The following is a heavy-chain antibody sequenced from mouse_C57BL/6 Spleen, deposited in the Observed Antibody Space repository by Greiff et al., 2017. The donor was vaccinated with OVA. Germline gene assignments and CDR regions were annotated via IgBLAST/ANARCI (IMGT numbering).Heavy chain of an antibody. J-gene: IGHJ2*01. Sequence: QVQLKESGAELARPGASVKLSCKASGYTFTSYGISWVKQRTGQGLEWIGEIYPRSGNTYSNEKFKGKATLTADKSSSTAYMELRSLTSEDSAVYFCARSYSNYFDYWGQGTTLTVSS. V-gene: IGHV1-81*01. CDR3: ARSYSNYFDY. CDR2: IYPRSGNT. CDR1: GYTFTSYG. D-gene: IGHD2-5*01.